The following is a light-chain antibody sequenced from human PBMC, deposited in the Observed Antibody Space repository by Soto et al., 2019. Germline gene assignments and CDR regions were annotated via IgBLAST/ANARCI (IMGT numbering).Light chain of an antibody. Sequence: QAVVTQPPSASGTPGQRVTISCSGSSSNIGRNTVNWYQQFPGTAPKLLIHANNLRPSGVPDRFSGSKSGTSASLAISGLHSEDEADYYCAAWDDSLNAYVFGTVTKLTVL. V-gene: IGLV1-44*01. CDR1: SSNIGRNT. CDR3: AAWDDSLNAYV. J-gene: IGLJ1*01. CDR2: ANN.